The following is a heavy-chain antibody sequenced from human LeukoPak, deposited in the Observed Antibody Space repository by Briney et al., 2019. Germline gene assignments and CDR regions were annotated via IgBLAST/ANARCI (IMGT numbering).Heavy chain of an antibody. D-gene: IGHD3-22*01. CDR2: ISGSGGST. CDR1: GFTFSSYA. Sequence: GGSLRLSCAASGFTFSSYAMSWVRQAPGKGLEWVSAISGSGGSTYYADSVKGRFTISRDNSKNTLYLQMNSLRAEDTAVYYCAKVSFDSSGYYYIFGPPPHQTGALNFDYWGQGTLVTVSS. CDR3: AKVSFDSSGYYYIFGPPPHQTGALNFDY. V-gene: IGHV3-23*01. J-gene: IGHJ4*02.